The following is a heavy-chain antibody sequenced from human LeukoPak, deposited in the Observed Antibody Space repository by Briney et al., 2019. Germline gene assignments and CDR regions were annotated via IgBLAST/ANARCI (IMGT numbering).Heavy chain of an antibody. CDR3: AKGNNSLSFNFDY. V-gene: IGHV3-43*02. Sequence: GGSLRLSCAASGFTFRDFSMHWVRQVPGKGLEWVSLISGDGGATHYADSVKGRFTISRDNSKNSVYLQMSSLRVEDTAFYYCAKGNNSLSFNFDYCGQGTLVTVSS. J-gene: IGHJ4*02. CDR2: ISGDGGAT. CDR1: GFTFRDFS. D-gene: IGHD1-14*01.